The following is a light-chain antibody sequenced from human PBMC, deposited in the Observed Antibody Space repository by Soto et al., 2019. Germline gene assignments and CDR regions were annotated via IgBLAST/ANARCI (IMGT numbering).Light chain of an antibody. V-gene: IGKV1-5*01. CDR3: QQYSSYWT. Sequence: DIQMTQSPSTLSASVGDRVTITCRASQSISDWLAWYQQKPGKAPKLLIYDASSFESGVPSRFSGSGSGTESTLTISSLQPDDFATYYCQQYSSYWTFGQGTKVEIK. CDR1: QSISDW. J-gene: IGKJ1*01. CDR2: DAS.